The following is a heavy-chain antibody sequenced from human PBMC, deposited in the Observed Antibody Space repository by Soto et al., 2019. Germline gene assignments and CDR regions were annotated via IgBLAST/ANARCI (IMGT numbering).Heavy chain of an antibody. V-gene: IGHV3-23*01. CDR3: AKDRGYSSSGLDY. D-gene: IGHD6-6*01. J-gene: IGHJ4*02. Sequence: PGGSLRLSCASSGVTFSSYAMSWVRPAPGKGLEWVSAVSGSGGSTYYADSVKGRFTISRDNSKNTLFLQMNSLRAEDTAVYYCAKDRGYSSSGLDYWGQGTLVTVSS. CDR2: VSGSGGST. CDR1: GVTFSSYA.